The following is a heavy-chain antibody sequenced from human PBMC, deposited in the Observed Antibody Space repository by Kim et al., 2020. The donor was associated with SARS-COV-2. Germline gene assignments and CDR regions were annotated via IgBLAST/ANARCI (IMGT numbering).Heavy chain of an antibody. CDR2: ISSSSSYI. V-gene: IGHV3-21*01. J-gene: IGHJ6*02. Sequence: GGSLRLSCAASGFTFSSYSMNWVRQAPGKGLEWVSSISSSSSYIYYADSVKGRFTISRDNAKNSLYLQMNSLRAEDTAVYYCARDRFPIVVVPYGMDVWGQGTTVTVSS. D-gene: IGHD2-2*01. CDR1: GFTFSSYS. CDR3: ARDRFPIVVVPYGMDV.